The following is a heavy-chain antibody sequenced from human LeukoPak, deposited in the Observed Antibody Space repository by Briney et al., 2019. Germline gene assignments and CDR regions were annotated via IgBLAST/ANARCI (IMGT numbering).Heavy chain of an antibody. J-gene: IGHJ5*02. CDR3: AREITMVRGVNPNWFDP. V-gene: IGHV4-4*02. D-gene: IGHD3-10*01. CDR1: GGSISSSNW. CDR2: IYHSGST. Sequence: SGTLSLTCAVSGGSISSSNWWSWVRQPPGKGLEWIGEIYHSGSTNYNPSLKSRVTISVDKSKNQFSLKLSSVTAADTAVYYCAREITMVRGVNPNWFDPWGQGTLVTVSS.